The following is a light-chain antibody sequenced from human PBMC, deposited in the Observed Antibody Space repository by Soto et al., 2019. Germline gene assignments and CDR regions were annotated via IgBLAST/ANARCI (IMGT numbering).Light chain of an antibody. V-gene: IGLV2-14*01. CDR1: SSDIGTYNY. CDR3: NSYTNSSAVV. J-gene: IGLJ2*01. Sequence: QSALTQPASVSGSPGQSITISCTGTSSDIGTYNYVSWYQQHPGKAPKLMIYEVNNRPSGVSNRFSGSKSGNTASLTISGLQAEDEADYYCNSYTNSSAVVFGGGTKVTVL. CDR2: EVN.